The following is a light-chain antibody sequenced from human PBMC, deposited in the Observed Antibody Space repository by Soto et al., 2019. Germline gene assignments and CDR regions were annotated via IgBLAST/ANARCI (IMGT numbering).Light chain of an antibody. CDR3: QQRNVWPPIT. CDR2: DST. J-gene: IGKJ5*01. CDR1: QSVSNY. Sequence: EIVLTQSPATLSLSPVEKATLSCRASQSVSNYLAWYQQKSGKPPRLVIYDSTLRANGVPDRFGGSRSGTEFTLTINSLEPEDFAVYYCQQRNVWPPITFGQGTRLEIK. V-gene: IGKV3-11*01.